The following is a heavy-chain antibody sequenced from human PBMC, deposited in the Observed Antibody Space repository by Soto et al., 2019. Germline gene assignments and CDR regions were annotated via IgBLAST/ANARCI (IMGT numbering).Heavy chain of an antibody. CDR2: IYSGGST. Sequence: EVQLVESGGGLVQPGGSLRLSCAASGFTVSSNYMSWVRQAPGKGLEWVSVIYSGGSTYYADSVEGRFTISRDNSKNTLYLQMNSLRAEDTAVYYCAREATGGSDYYYGMDVWGQGTTVTVSS. D-gene: IGHD3-16*01. CDR3: AREATGGSDYYYGMDV. CDR1: GFTVSSNY. J-gene: IGHJ6*02. V-gene: IGHV3-66*01.